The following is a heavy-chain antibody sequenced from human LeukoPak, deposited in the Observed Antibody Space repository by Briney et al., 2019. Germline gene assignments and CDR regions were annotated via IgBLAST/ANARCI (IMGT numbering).Heavy chain of an antibody. Sequence: GLSLRLSCAASGFTFSSYAMSWVRQAPGKGLEWVSAISGSGGSTYYADSVKGRFTISRDNSKNMLYLQMNSLRAEDTAVYYCAKESARSKEYYFDYWGQGTLVTVSS. J-gene: IGHJ4*02. V-gene: IGHV3-23*01. CDR2: ISGSGGST. CDR1: GFTFSSYA. CDR3: AKESARSKEYYFDY. D-gene: IGHD6-13*01.